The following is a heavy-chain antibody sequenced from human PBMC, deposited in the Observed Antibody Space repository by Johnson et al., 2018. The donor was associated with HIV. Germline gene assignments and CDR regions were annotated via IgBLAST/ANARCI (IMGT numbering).Heavy chain of an antibody. V-gene: IGHV3-20*04. CDR1: GFTFDDYG. CDR3: ARDSSLNDDAFDI. D-gene: IGHD1-1*01. CDR2: INWKGGRK. J-gene: IGHJ3*02. Sequence: VQLVESGGGVVRPGGSLRLSCAASGFTFDDYGMSWVRQAPGKGLEWVSGINWKGGRKGYADSVKGRFTIYRANAKNSLYLQMNSLRAEDTALYYCARDSSLNDDAFDIWGQGTMATVSS.